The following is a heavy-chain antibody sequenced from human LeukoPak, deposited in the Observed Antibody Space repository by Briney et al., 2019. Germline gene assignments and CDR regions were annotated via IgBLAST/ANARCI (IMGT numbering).Heavy chain of an antibody. V-gene: IGHV3-7*01. CDR3: VRGRGWLHDY. D-gene: IGHD3-10*01. CDR1: GFTFSNNW. CDR2: IKKDGSEM. J-gene: IGHJ4*02. Sequence: PGGSLRLSCAASGFTFSNNWMSWVRQAPGQGLEWLAIIKKDGSEMHYGDSVKGRFTISRDDANNSLYLQMSSLRADDTAIYYCVRGRGWLHDYWGQGTLVTVSS.